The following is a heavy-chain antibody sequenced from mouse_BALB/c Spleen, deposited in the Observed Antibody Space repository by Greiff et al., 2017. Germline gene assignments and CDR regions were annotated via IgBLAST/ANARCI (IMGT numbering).Heavy chain of an antibody. V-gene: IGHV14-3*02. CDR2: IDPANGNT. J-gene: IGHJ3*01. CDR1: GFNIKDTY. CDR3: ARPTDYYGSSWFAY. Sequence: EVQLQQSGAELVKPGASVKLSCTASGFNIKDTYMHWVKQRPEQGLEWIGRIDPANGNTKYDPKFQGKATITADTSSNTAYLQLSSLTSEDTAVYYCARPTDYYGSSWFAYWGQGTLVTVSA. D-gene: IGHD1-1*01.